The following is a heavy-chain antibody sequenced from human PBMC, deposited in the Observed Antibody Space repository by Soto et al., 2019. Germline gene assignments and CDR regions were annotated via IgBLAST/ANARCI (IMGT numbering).Heavy chain of an antibody. J-gene: IGHJ4*02. Sequence: QVQLGESGGGVVQPGRSLGLSCEVSGFPFSPYTMHWVRQGPGKGLEWVAVISYDGTNKYYAASVKGRFTISRDNSKNTLYLQMNSLRPEDTSVYYCARGGGFCGGDCYKGGVDYWGQGTLVTVSS. V-gene: IGHV3-30-3*01. D-gene: IGHD2-21*02. CDR3: ARGGGFCGGDCYKGGVDY. CDR2: ISYDGTNK. CDR1: GFPFSPYT.